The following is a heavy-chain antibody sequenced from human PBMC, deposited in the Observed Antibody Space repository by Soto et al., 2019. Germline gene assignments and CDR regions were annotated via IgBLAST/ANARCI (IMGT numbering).Heavy chain of an antibody. CDR2: INPNSGGT. Sequence: QVQLVQSGAEVKKPGASVKVSCKASGYTFTGYYMHWVRQAPGLGLEWMGWINPNSGGTNYAQKFQGWVTMTRYTSISTAYMELSRLRSVDTAVYYSARDRVHSMVREPEHYYYGMDVWGQGTTVTVSS. D-gene: IGHD3-10*01. CDR3: ARDRVHSMVREPEHYYYGMDV. CDR1: GYTFTGYY. J-gene: IGHJ6*02. V-gene: IGHV1-2*04.